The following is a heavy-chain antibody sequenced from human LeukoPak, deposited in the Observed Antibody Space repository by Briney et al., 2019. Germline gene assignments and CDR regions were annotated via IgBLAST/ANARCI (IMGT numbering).Heavy chain of an antibody. CDR2: ISGSGGST. Sequence: GGSLRLSCAASGFTFSCYAMSWVRQAPGKGLEWVSAISGSGGSTYYADSVKGRFTISRDNSKNTLYLQMNSLRAEDTAVYYCAKDSGDFWTGYSNDAFDIWGQGTMVTVSS. CDR3: AKDSGDFWTGYSNDAFDI. J-gene: IGHJ3*02. D-gene: IGHD3/OR15-3a*01. V-gene: IGHV3-23*01. CDR1: GFTFSCYA.